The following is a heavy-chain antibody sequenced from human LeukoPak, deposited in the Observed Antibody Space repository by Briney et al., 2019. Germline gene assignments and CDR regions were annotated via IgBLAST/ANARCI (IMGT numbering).Heavy chain of an antibody. Sequence: SGTLSLTCAVSGGSISSSNWWSWVRQPPGKGLEWIGEIYHSGSTSYNPSLKSRVTISVDKSKNQFSLKLSSVTAADTAVYYCARDSGSGSYTNWFDPWGQGTLVTVSS. CDR1: GGSISSSNW. J-gene: IGHJ5*02. V-gene: IGHV4-4*02. D-gene: IGHD3-10*01. CDR3: ARDSGSGSYTNWFDP. CDR2: IYHSGST.